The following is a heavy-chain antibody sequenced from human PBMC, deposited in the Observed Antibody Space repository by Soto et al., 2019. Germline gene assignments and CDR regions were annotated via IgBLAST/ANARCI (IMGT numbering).Heavy chain of an antibody. D-gene: IGHD3-10*01. CDR1: GYSFTSYW. J-gene: IGHJ6*02. CDR2: IDPSDSYT. Sequence: RGESLKISCKGSGYSFTSYWISWVRQMPGKGLEWMGRIDPSDSYTNYSPSFQGHVTISADKSISTAYLQWSSLKALDTAMYYCARASWFGELLGPYYYYGMDVWGQGTTVTVSS. V-gene: IGHV5-10-1*01. CDR3: ARASWFGELLGPYYYYGMDV.